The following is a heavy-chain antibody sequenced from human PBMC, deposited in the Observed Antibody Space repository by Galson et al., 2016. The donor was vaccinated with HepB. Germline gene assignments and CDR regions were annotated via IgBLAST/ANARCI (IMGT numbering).Heavy chain of an antibody. J-gene: IGHJ6*02. Sequence: SLRLSCATSGFTFNNYAMHWVRQVPGKGLEWVSGISWNSGSIAYADSVKGRFTISRDNAKNSLYLQMNSLRAEDTALYCCAKDFVDFWSGLVYYCMDVWGQGTTVTVSS. CDR3: AKDFVDFWSGLVYYCMDV. CDR1: GFTFNNYA. CDR2: ISWNSGSI. V-gene: IGHV3-9*01. D-gene: IGHD3-3*01.